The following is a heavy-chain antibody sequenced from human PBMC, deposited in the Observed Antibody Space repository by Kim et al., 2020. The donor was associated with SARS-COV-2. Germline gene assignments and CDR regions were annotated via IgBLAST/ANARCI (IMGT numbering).Heavy chain of an antibody. CDR1: GFTFSSYS. J-gene: IGHJ6*02. CDR2: ISSSSSYI. V-gene: IGHV3-21*01. CDR3: ARGVYCSGGSCYFPNLVGYYYYGMDV. Sequence: GGSLRLSCAASGFTFSSYSMNWVRQAPGKGLEWVSSISSSSSYIYYADSVKGRFTISRDNAKNSLYLQMNSLRAEDTAVYYCARGVYCSGGSCYFPNLVGYYYYGMDVWGQGTTVTVSS. D-gene: IGHD2-15*01.